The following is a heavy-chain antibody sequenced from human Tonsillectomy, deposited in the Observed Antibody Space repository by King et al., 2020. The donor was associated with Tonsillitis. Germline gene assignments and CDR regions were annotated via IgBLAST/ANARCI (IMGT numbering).Heavy chain of an antibody. CDR1: GGSISSGDYY. V-gene: IGHV4-30-4*01. CDR3: ARENIRSRFLDV. J-gene: IGHJ6*04. Sequence: VQLQESGPGLVKPSQTLSLTCTVSGGSISSGDYYWRWIRQPPGKGLEWIGYIYYSGSTYYNPSLKSRVTISVDTSKNQFSLKLSSVTAADTAVYYCARENIRSRFLDVWGKGTTVTVSS. D-gene: IGHD3-3*01. CDR2: IYYSGST.